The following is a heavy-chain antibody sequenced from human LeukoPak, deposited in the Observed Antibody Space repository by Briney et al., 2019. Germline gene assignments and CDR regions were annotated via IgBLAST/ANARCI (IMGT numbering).Heavy chain of an antibody. CDR2: ISGSGGST. J-gene: IGHJ4*02. D-gene: IGHD3-10*01. V-gene: IGHV3-23*01. CDR1: GFTFSSYA. Sequence: GGSLRLSCAASGFTFSSYAMSWVRQAPGKGLEWVSAISGSGGSTYYADSVKGRFTISRDNSKNTLYLQMNSLRAEDTAVYYCAKDSKYYGSGNGYDYWGQGTLVTVSS. CDR3: AKDSKYYGSGNGYDY.